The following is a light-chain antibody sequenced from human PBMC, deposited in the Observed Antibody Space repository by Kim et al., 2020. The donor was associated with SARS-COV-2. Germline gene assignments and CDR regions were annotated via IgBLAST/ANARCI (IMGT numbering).Light chain of an antibody. J-gene: IGLJ3*02. V-gene: IGLV8-61*01. CDR1: SGSASTTYS. Sequence: QTVVTQEASLSVSPGGTVTLTCGLSSGSASTTYSPSWYQQTPGQAPRPLIYNTDIRSSGVPDRFSGSILGNKAALTITGAQADDESDYHCVLYLGSGVWVFGGGTQLTV. CDR2: NTD. CDR3: VLYLGSGVWV.